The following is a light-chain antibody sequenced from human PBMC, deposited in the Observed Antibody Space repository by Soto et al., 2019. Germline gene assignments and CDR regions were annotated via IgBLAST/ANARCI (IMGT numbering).Light chain of an antibody. J-gene: IGLJ1*01. Sequence: QSALTQPASVSGSPGQSITISCTGTSSDVGGYNFVSWYQQHPGKAPKLMIYEVSNRPSGVSNRFSGSKSGNTASLTISGLQAEDEADYFCCSYAGSYTHVFGTGTKVTVL. CDR2: EVS. V-gene: IGLV2-14*01. CDR1: SSDVGGYNF. CDR3: CSYAGSYTHV.